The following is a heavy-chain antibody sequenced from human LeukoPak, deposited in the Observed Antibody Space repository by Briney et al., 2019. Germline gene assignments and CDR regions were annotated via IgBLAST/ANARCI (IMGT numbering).Heavy chain of an antibody. Sequence: ASVKVSCKASGYTFTSYGISWVRQAPGQGLEWMGWINPNSGGTNYAQKFQGRVTMTRDTSISTAYMELSRLRSDDTAVYYCARDRVAERYYYYYMDVWGKGTTVTVSS. CDR2: INPNSGGT. J-gene: IGHJ6*03. D-gene: IGHD2-15*01. V-gene: IGHV1-2*02. CDR1: GYTFTSYG. CDR3: ARDRVAERYYYYYMDV.